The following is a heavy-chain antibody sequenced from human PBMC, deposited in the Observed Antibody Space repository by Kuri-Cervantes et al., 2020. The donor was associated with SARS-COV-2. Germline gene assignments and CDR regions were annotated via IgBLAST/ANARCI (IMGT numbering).Heavy chain of an antibody. D-gene: IGHD4-23*01. J-gene: IGHJ6*04. Sequence: SCTVSGGYISSHYWSWIRQPPGKGLEWIGEINHSGSTNYNPSLNSRVTISVDTSKNQFSLKLSSVTAADTAVYYCARPGGFLDVWGKGTTVTVSS. CDR3: ARPGGFLDV. CDR1: GGYISSHY. V-gene: IGHV4-34*01. CDR2: INHSGST.